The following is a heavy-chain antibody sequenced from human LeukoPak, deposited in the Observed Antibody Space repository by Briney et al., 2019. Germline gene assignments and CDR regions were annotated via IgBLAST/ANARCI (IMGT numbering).Heavy chain of an antibody. D-gene: IGHD6-6*01. V-gene: IGHV1-18*01. Sequence: ASVKVSCKASGYTFTSYGISWVRQAPGQGLEWMGWISAYNGNTNYAQKLQGRVTMTTDTSTSTAYMELRSLRSDDTAVYYCARVKEYSRSYWYFDLWGRDTLVTVSS. CDR3: ARVKEYSRSYWYFDL. CDR1: GYTFTSYG. CDR2: ISAYNGNT. J-gene: IGHJ2*01.